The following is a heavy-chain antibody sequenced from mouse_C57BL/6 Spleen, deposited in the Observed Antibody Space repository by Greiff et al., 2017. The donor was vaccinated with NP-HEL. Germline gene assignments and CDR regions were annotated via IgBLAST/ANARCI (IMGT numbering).Heavy chain of an antibody. CDR1: GYTFTSYW. CDR3: ARMNYGSSSYAMDY. V-gene: IGHV1-52*01. Sequence: VQLQQPGAELVRPGSSVKLSCKASGYTFTSYWMHWVKQRPIQGLEWIGNIDPSDSETHYNQKFKYKATLTVDKSSSTAYMQLSSLTSEDSAVYYCARMNYGSSSYAMDYWGQGTSVTVSS. J-gene: IGHJ4*01. CDR2: IDPSDSET. D-gene: IGHD1-1*01.